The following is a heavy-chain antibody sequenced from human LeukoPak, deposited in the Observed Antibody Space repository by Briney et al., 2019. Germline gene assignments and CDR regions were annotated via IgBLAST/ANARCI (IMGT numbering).Heavy chain of an antibody. J-gene: IGHJ4*02. Sequence: SETLSLTCTVSSGSISSGSYYWSWIRQPAGKGLEWIGRIYTSGSTNYNPSLKSRVTISVDTSKNKFSLKLSSVTAADTAVYYCAREATWAHYFDYWGQGTLVTVSS. CDR3: AREATWAHYFDY. D-gene: IGHD5-12*01. V-gene: IGHV4-61*02. CDR2: IYTSGST. CDR1: SGSISSGSYY.